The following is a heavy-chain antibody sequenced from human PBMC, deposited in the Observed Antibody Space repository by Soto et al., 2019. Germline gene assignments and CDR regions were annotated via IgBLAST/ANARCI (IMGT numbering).Heavy chain of an antibody. Sequence: EVQLLESGGGLVQRGGSLRLSCAASGFPFSSYVMSWVRQAPGKGLEWVSGISGGGSNTFYADSVKGRFTISRDNSENTLLLQMNSLGAEDTAVYYCAKDSSKCSSSLRGLYFDYWGQGIRVTVSS. CDR2: ISGGGSNT. D-gene: IGHD2-2*01. J-gene: IGHJ4*02. CDR1: GFPFSSYV. CDR3: AKDSSKCSSSLRGLYFDY. V-gene: IGHV3-23*01.